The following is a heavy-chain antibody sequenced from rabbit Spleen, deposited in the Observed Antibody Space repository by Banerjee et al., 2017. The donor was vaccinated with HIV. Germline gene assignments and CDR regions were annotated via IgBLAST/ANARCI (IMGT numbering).Heavy chain of an antibody. Sequence: QEQLEESGGGLVKPGASLTLTCKAAGLDVSSNYWMCWVRQAPGKGLEWIACSDVTKRGATYYTTWAKGRFTISEPSSTTVNLQMTSLTAAATATYFCTRDAAGREDFNLWGQGTLVTVS. J-gene: IGHJ4*01. V-gene: IGHV1S45*01. CDR3: TRDAAGREDFNL. CDR2: SDVTKRGAT. D-gene: IGHD4-2*01. CDR1: GLDVSSNYW.